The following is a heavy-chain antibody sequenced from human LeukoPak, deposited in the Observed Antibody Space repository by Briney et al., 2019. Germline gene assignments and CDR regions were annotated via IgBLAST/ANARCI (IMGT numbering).Heavy chain of an antibody. CDR1: GFTFSSYS. D-gene: IGHD3-10*01. V-gene: IGHV3-21*04. CDR3: ARTRGSHPSPFDS. Sequence: GGSLRLSCAASGFTFSSYSMNWVRQAPGKGLEWVSSISSSSSYIYYADSVKGRFTISRDNAKNSLYLQMNSLRAEDTAVYYCARTRGSHPSPFDSWGQGTLVTVSS. CDR2: ISSSSSYI. J-gene: IGHJ4*02.